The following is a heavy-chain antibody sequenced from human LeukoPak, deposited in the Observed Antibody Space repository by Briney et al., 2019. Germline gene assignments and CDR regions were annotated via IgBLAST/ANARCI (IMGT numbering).Heavy chain of an antibody. D-gene: IGHD6-19*01. CDR1: GFTFSDEY. Sequence: GGSLRLSCAASGFTFSDEYMSWIRQAPGKGLEWVSYISNSGSYTNYADSVKGRFTISRDNAKNSLYLQMNSLRAEDTAVYYCARSRGAGPGAYFDYWGQETRITVSS. J-gene: IGHJ4*02. CDR2: ISNSGSYT. CDR3: ARSRGAGPGAYFDY. V-gene: IGHV3-11*03.